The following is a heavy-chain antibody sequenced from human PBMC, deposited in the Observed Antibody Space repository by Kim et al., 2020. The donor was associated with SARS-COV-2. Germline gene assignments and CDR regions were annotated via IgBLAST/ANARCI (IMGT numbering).Heavy chain of an antibody. CDR2: VHGGGDGI. CDR1: GFAFSRFA. CDR3: AKGRGHPLVNRHFDV. J-gene: IGHJ2*01. V-gene: IGHV3-23*01. Sequence: GGSLRLSCAASGFAFSRFAMTWVRQAPGKGLEWVSIVHGGGDGITYADSVKGRFTISRDNSKDTLYLQMNSLRGEDTAIYYCAKGRGHPLVNRHFDVWGRGTLFTVSP. D-gene: IGHD3-16*02.